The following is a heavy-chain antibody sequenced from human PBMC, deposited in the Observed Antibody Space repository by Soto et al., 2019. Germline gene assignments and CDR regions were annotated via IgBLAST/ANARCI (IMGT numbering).Heavy chain of an antibody. CDR3: ARDREAYCGGDCPFDY. CDR1: GYTFTGYY. J-gene: IGHJ4*02. V-gene: IGHV1-2*02. Sequence: GASVKVSCKASGYTFTGYYMHWVRQAPGQGLEWMGWINPNSGGTNYAQKFQGRVTMTRDTSISTAYMELSRLRSDDTAVYYCARDREAYCGGDCPFDYWGQGTLVTVSS. D-gene: IGHD2-21*02. CDR2: INPNSGGT.